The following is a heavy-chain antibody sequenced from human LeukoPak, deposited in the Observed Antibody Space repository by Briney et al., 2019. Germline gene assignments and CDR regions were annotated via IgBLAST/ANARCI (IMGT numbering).Heavy chain of an antibody. J-gene: IGHJ4*02. D-gene: IGHD5-24*01. V-gene: IGHV5-51*01. Sequence: GESLKISCKGLGYSFSSYWSACVRQRPGKGLEWMGIIYPGGSETRYDPSFEGQVTLSADRSPSTAYLQWSSLRASDTAMYYCARANRDGHNQNFDHWGQGTLVTVSS. CDR2: IYPGGSET. CDR1: GYSFSSYW. CDR3: ARANRDGHNQNFDH.